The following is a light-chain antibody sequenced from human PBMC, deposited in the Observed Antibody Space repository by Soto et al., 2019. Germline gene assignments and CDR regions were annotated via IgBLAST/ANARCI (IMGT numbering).Light chain of an antibody. CDR1: QGISIW. J-gene: IGKJ4*01. CDR2: AAS. V-gene: IGKV1-12*01. Sequence: DIRMTQSPSSVSASVEERVTITCRASQGISIWLAWYQHKPGKAPKLLIYAASSLKTGIPSRFSGSGSGTEFTLTISSLQPEDFGPYYCQQDNSCPVTFGGGTKVDI. CDR3: QQDNSCPVT.